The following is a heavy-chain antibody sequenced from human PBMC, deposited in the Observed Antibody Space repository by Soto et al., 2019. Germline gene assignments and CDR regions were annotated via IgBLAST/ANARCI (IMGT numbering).Heavy chain of an antibody. CDR3: ALSHIAARPNYDY. CDR1: GYIFTDYY. D-gene: IGHD6-6*01. J-gene: IGHJ4*02. CDR2: INPNSGGT. Sequence: GASVKVSCKASGYIFTDYYIHWVRQAPGQGLEWMGWINPNSGGTNYAQKFRGWVTMTRDTSISTAYMELSSLRSDDTAIYYCALSHIAARPNYDYWGQGTLVTVSS. V-gene: IGHV1-2*04.